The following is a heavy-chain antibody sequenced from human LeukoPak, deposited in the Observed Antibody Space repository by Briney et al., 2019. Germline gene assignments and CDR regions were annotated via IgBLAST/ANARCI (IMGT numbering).Heavy chain of an antibody. CDR1: GYRFTSYW. D-gene: IGHD2-8*02. CDR2: IYPGDSDT. J-gene: IGHJ4*02. V-gene: IGHV5-51*01. Sequence: GESLKISCKGSGYRFTSYWIGWVRQMPGKGLGWMGIIYPGDSDTRYSPSFQGQVTISADKSISTAYLQWSSLKASDTAMYYCARHGLTGGMNGVEKADYWGQGTLVTVSS. CDR3: ARHGLTGGMNGVEKADY.